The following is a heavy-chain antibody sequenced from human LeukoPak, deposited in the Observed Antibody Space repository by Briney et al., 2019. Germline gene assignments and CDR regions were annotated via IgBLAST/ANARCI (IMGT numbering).Heavy chain of an antibody. CDR3: ARGYGGSYYDPFDY. J-gene: IGHJ4*02. CDR2: IIPIFGTA. D-gene: IGHD1-26*01. V-gene: IGHV1-69*13. CDR1: GGTFSSYA. Sequence: GASVKVSCKASGGTFSSYAISWVRQAPGQGLEWMGGIIPIFGTANYAQKFQGRVTITADESTSTAYMELSSLRSEDTAVYYCARGYGGSYYDPFDYWGQGTLVTVSS.